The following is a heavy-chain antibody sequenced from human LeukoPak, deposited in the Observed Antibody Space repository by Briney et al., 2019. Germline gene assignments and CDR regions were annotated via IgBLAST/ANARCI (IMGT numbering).Heavy chain of an antibody. V-gene: IGHV1-2*02. CDR1: GYTFTGYY. CDR3: ARYYIEGRCFDY. CDR2: INPNSGGT. J-gene: IGHJ4*02. D-gene: IGHD3-10*01. Sequence: ASVKVSCKASGYTFTGYYIHWVRQAPGQGLEWMGWINPNSGGTNYAQKFQGRVTMTRDTSIRTAYMELSGLRSDDTAMYYCARYYIEGRCFDYWGQGTLVTVSS.